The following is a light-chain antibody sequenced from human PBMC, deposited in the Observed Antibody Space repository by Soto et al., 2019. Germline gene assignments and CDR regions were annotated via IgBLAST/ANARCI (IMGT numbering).Light chain of an antibody. CDR3: LQDYNHPYT. Sequence: AIQMTQSPSSLSASVGDRVTITCRASQGIRNDLGSYQQKPGKAPKLLIYGASSLQSGVPSRFAGSGSGTDFSLTISSLQPEDFATYYCLQDYNHPYTFGQGTKLEIK. CDR1: QGIRND. CDR2: GAS. V-gene: IGKV1-6*01. J-gene: IGKJ2*01.